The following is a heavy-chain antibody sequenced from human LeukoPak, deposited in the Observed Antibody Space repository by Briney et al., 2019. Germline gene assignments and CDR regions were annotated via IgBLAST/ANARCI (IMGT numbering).Heavy chain of an antibody. V-gene: IGHV1-69*06. Sequence: SVKVSCKASGGTFSSYAISWVRQAPGQGLEWMGGIIPIFGTANYAQKFQGRVTMTEDTSTDTAYMELSSLRSEDTAVYYCATDPGAGRLFDYWGQGTLVTVSS. CDR3: ATDPGAGRLFDY. J-gene: IGHJ4*02. D-gene: IGHD6-19*01. CDR1: GGTFSSYA. CDR2: IIPIFGTA.